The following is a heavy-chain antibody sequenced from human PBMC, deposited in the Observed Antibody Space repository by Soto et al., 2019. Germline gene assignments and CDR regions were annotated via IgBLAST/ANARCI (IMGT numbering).Heavy chain of an antibody. D-gene: IGHD4-17*01. J-gene: IGHJ6*02. CDR3: AKLVYGGNSFARYYYYYGMDV. CDR2: ISGSGGST. Sequence: PWGSLRLSCAASGFTFSSYAMSWFRQAPGKGLEWVSAISGSGGSTYYADSVKGRFTISRDNSKNTLYLQMNSLRAEDTAVYYCAKLVYGGNSFARYYYYYGMDVWGQGTTVTVSS. V-gene: IGHV3-23*01. CDR1: GFTFSSYA.